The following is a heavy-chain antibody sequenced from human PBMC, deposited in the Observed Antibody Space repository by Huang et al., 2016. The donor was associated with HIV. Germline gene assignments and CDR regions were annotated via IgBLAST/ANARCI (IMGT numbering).Heavy chain of an antibody. CDR1: GFPFSDYY. J-gene: IGHJ4*02. CDR2: ISSNGKTI. Sequence: QVQLVESGGGLVKPGGSLRLSCAASGFPFSDYYMSWLRQAPGEGREGVSYISSNGKTIYEPDSVKGRFTISRDNAKNSLFLQMNSLRAEDTAIYYCARKGRDDFWSGYPDYWGQGTLVTVSS. V-gene: IGHV3-11*04. CDR3: ARKGRDDFWSGYPDY. D-gene: IGHD3-3*01.